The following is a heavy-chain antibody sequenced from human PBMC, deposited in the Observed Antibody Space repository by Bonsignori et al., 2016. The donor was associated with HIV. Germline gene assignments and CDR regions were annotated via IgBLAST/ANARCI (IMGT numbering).Heavy chain of an antibody. D-gene: IGHD2/OR15-2a*01. Sequence: VRQMPGKGLQWVSIIYSGGVSHYADSVKGRFAISRDNSKNTVYLQMNNLRVEDAAVYYCARVVIDDNEIVTVEGTFQSWGQGALVTVSS. CDR2: IYSGGVS. J-gene: IGHJ5*02. CDR3: ARVVIDDNEIVTVEGTFQS. V-gene: IGHV3-53*01.